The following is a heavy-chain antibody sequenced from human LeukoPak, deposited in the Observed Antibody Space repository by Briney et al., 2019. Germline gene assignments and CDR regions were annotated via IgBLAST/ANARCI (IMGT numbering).Heavy chain of an antibody. J-gene: IGHJ6*02. V-gene: IGHV4-4*07. CDR3: ATGRDADSARGYYDMDV. CDR1: GGSITGYY. Sequence: SETLSLTCTVSGGSITGYYWTWIRQPAGKGLEWIGRIYSGGSTNYNPPLKSRVTMSVDTSKNQFSLKLSSVTAADTAVYYCATGRDADSARGYYDMDVWGQGTAVTVSS. D-gene: IGHD5-24*01. CDR2: IYSGGST.